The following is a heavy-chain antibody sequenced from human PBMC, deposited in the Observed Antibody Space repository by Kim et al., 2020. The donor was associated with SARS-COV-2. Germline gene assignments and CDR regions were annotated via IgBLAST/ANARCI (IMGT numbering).Heavy chain of an antibody. J-gene: IGHJ4*02. CDR3: ASDAPGELLFN. CDR1: GFTFSSYS. Sequence: GGSLRLSCAASGFTFSSYSMNWVRQAPGKGLEWVSSISSSSSYIYYADSVKGRFTISRDNAKNSLYLQMNSLRAEDTAVYYCASDAPGELLFNWGQGTLVTVSS. CDR2: ISSSSSYI. D-gene: IGHD3-10*01. V-gene: IGHV3-21*01.